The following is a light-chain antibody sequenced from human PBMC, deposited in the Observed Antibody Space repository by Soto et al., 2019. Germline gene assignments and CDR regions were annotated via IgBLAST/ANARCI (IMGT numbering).Light chain of an antibody. CDR3: QQYNNWPRT. Sequence: DIVMTQSPATLSVSPGERATLSCRASQNISTNLAWYQQKPGQAPRLLIYGASTRATGIPARFSGSGSGTEFTLTISSLQSEDFAVYYCQQYNNWPRTFGQGTKVDIK. J-gene: IGKJ1*01. CDR2: GAS. V-gene: IGKV3-15*01. CDR1: QNISTN.